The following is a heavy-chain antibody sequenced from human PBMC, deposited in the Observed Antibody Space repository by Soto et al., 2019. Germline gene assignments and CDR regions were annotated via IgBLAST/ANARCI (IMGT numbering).Heavy chain of an antibody. CDR2: FIPIFGTT. Sequence: QVQLVQSGAEVKKPGSSVKVSCTASGGTFSSYAISSVRQAPGQGLAWLGGFIPIFGTTNYAQKFQGSVTLTADESTSTGYMAVRGLRSEDTAVYYCARDYTKLTGDSAFDIWGQGTMVTVSS. V-gene: IGHV1-69*01. CDR3: ARDYTKLTGDSAFDI. CDR1: GGTFSSYA. J-gene: IGHJ3*02. D-gene: IGHD7-27*01.